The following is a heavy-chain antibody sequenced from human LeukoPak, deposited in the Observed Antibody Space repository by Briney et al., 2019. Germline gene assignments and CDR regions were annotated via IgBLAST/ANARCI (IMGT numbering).Heavy chain of an antibody. Sequence: SETLSLTYTVSGGSISNFYWSWIRQPPGKGLEWIGYIFYSGSTNYNPSLKSRVTISVDTSKNQFSLKLRSVTAADTAVYYCAREGAYTDWGPHFWGQGTLVTVSS. CDR1: GGSISNFY. CDR2: IFYSGST. V-gene: IGHV4-59*01. CDR3: AREGAYTDWGPHF. D-gene: IGHD3-16*01. J-gene: IGHJ4*02.